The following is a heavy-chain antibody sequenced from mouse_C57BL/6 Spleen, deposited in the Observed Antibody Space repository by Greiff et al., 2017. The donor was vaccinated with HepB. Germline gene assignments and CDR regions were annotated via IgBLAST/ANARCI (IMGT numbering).Heavy chain of an antibody. CDR2: ISYDGSN. Sequence: VQLKESGPGLVKPSQSLSLTCSVTGYSITSGYYWNWIRQFPGNKLEWMGYISYDGSNNYNPSLKNRISITRDTSKNQFFLKLNSVTTEDTATYYCARDRVNWDVFDYWGQGTTLTVSS. CDR3: ARDRVNWDVFDY. D-gene: IGHD4-1*01. J-gene: IGHJ2*01. V-gene: IGHV3-6*01. CDR1: GYSITSGYY.